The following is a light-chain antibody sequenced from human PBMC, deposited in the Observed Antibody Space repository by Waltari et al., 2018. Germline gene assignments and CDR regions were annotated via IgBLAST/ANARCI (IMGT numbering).Light chain of an antibody. V-gene: IGLV3-25*03. J-gene: IGLJ3*02. CDR2: KDS. CDR3: QSADSSGIWV. Sequence: SYDLTQPPSVSVSPGKTARITCPGVALPKQYAFWYQQKPGQAPVLVIYKDSERPSGIPERFSGSSSGTTVTLTISGVQAEDEADYYCQSADSSGIWVFGGGTKVTVL. CDR1: ALPKQY.